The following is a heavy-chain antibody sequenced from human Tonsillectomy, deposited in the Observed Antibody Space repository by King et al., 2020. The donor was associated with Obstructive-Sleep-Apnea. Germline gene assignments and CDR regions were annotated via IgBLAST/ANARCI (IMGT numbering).Heavy chain of an antibody. D-gene: IGHD4-11*01. Sequence: QLVQSGAEVKKPGASVKVSCKASGYTFTNYGLSWVRQAPGQGLEWMGWISAYNGNTNYAHKLQGRVTMTTDPSTRTAYMELRGLRSDDTAVYYCARSEDYNDHDFDYWGQGTLVTVSS. CDR3: ARSEDYNDHDFDY. J-gene: IGHJ4*02. V-gene: IGHV1-18*01. CDR1: GYTFTNYG. CDR2: ISAYNGNT.